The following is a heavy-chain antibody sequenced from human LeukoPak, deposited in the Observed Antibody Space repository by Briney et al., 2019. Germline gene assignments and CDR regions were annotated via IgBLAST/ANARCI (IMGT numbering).Heavy chain of an antibody. CDR3: ARGYFDWLKVRDAFDI. CDR1: GYTFTDYY. D-gene: IGHD3-9*01. J-gene: IGHJ3*02. V-gene: IGHV1-69*13. Sequence: SVKVSCKASGYTFTDYYMHWVRQAPGQGLEWMGGIIPIFGTANYAQKFQGRVTITADESTSTAYMELSSLRSEDTAVYYCARGYFDWLKVRDAFDIWGQGTMVTVSS. CDR2: IIPIFGTA.